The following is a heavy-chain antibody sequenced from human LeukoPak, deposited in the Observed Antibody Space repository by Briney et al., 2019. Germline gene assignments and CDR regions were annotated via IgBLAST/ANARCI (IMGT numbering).Heavy chain of an antibody. J-gene: IGHJ4*02. CDR1: GFTFSSYA. Sequence: LTGGSLRLSCAASGFTFSSYAMHWVRQAPGKGLEWVAVISYDGSNKYYADSVKGRFTISRDNSKNTLYLQMNSLRAEDTAVYYCARGGYSGYDWDYFDYWGQGTLVTVSS. D-gene: IGHD5-12*01. V-gene: IGHV3-30*04. CDR2: ISYDGSNK. CDR3: ARGGYSGYDWDYFDY.